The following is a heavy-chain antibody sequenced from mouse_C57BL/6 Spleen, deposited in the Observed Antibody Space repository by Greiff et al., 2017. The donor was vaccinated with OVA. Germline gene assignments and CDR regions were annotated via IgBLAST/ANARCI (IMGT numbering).Heavy chain of an antibody. J-gene: IGHJ4*01. CDR1: GYTFTDYE. CDR3: TRRGYYGYDAMDY. V-gene: IGHV1-15*01. CDR2: IDPETGGS. Sequence: QVQLQQSGAELVRPGASVTLSCKASGYTFTDYEMHWVKQTPVHGLEWIGAIDPETGGSASNQQFKGKAILTADKASSTAYMELLSLTSDDSAVYYCTRRGYYGYDAMDYWGQGASVTVSS. D-gene: IGHD2-1*01.